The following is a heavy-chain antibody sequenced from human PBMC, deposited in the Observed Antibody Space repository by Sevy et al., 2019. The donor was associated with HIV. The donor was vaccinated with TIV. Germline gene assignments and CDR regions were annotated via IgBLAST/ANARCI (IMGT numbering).Heavy chain of an antibody. D-gene: IGHD2-21*01. J-gene: IGHJ4*02. Sequence: GSLRLSCAASGFTFSGSDMHWVRQVKGKGLEWISSIGTLADTFYADSVKGRFTISRDNAQSYLYLHMSSLKVGDTDLYVCVRGLQTHCDRTACPLDYWGQGTLVTVSS. CDR3: VRGLQTHCDRTACPLDY. CDR1: GFTFSGSD. V-gene: IGHV3-13*01. CDR2: IGTLADT.